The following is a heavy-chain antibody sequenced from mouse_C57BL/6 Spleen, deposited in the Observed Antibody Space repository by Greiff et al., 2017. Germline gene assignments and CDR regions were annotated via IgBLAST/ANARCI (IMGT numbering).Heavy chain of an antibody. D-gene: IGHD2-1*01. V-gene: IGHV1-80*01. CDR3: ARSDGNYEEGAMDY. CDR2: IYPGDGDT. Sequence: VQLQQSGAELVKPGASVKISCKASGYAFSSYWMNWVKQRPGKGLAGIGQIYPGDGDTNYNGKFKGKATLTADKSSSTAYMQLSSLTSEDSAVYFCARSDGNYEEGAMDYWGQGTSVTVSS. CDR1: GYAFSSYW. J-gene: IGHJ4*01.